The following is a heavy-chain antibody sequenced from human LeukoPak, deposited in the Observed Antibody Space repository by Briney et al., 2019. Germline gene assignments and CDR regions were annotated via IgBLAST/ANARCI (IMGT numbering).Heavy chain of an antibody. J-gene: IGHJ6*03. Sequence: SGGSLRLSCVASGFTFYSYAVHWVRQAPGRGLEWVAVISYDGNIKYYADSVKGRFSISRDNPKNTLYLQMNSLRAEDTAVYYCAKTGGDSVLYYYYMDVWGKGTTVTVSS. CDR3: AKTGGDSVLYYYYMDV. CDR2: ISYDGNIK. CDR1: GFTFYSYA. D-gene: IGHD3-10*01. V-gene: IGHV3-30-3*02.